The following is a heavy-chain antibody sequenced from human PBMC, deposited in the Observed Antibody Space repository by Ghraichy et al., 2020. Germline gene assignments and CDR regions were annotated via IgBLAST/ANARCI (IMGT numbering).Heavy chain of an antibody. CDR1: GFTFSSYS. J-gene: IGHJ3*02. CDR2: ISSRSSTI. Sequence: GGSLRLSCAASGFTFSSYSMNWVRQAPGKGLEWVSYISSRSSTIYYADSVKGRFTISRDNAKNSLYLQMNSLRAEDTAVYYCARDRGGYSYYDAFDIWGQGTMVTVSS. V-gene: IGHV3-48*01. D-gene: IGHD5-18*01. CDR3: ARDRGGYSYYDAFDI.